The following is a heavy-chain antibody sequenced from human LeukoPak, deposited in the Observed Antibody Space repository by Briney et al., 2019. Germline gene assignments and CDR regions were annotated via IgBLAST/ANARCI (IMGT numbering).Heavy chain of an antibody. J-gene: IGHJ4*02. CDR3: ARDKFGELYN. CDR1: GGSISSGGYY. Sequence: SETLSLTCTVSGGSISSGGYYWSWLRQQQGKGLEWIGYIYYSGSTYYNPSLKSRVTISVDTSKNQFSLKLSSVTAADTAVYYCARDKFGELYNWGQGTLVTVSS. CDR2: IYYSGST. D-gene: IGHD3-10*01. V-gene: IGHV4-31*03.